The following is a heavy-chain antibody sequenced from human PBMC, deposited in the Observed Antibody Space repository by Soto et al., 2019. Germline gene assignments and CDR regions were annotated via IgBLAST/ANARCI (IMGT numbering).Heavy chain of an antibody. CDR3: ARGPYYYYFMDV. J-gene: IGHJ6*03. Sequence: QVQLVQSGAEVKKPGASVKVSCKASGYTFTSYDINWVRQATGQGLEWMGWMNPNSGNTGYAQKFQGRITMTRNTSITTAYMELSSLRSEDTAVYYCARGPYYYYFMDVWGKGTTVTVSS. CDR2: MNPNSGNT. CDR1: GYTFTSYD. V-gene: IGHV1-8*01.